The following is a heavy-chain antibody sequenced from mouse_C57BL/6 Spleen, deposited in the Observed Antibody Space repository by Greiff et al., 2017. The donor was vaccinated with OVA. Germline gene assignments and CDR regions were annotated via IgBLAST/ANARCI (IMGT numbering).Heavy chain of an antibody. V-gene: IGHV1-59*01. D-gene: IGHD2-2*01. J-gene: IGHJ3*01. CDR3: ARGGGYLSFAY. Sequence: VQLQQPGAELVRPGTSVKLSCKASGYTFTSYWMHWVQQRPGQGLEWIGVIDPSDSYTNYNQKFKGKATLTVDTSSSTAYMQLSSLTSEDSAVYYCARGGGYLSFAYWGQGTLVTVSA. CDR2: IDPSDSYT. CDR1: GYTFTSYW.